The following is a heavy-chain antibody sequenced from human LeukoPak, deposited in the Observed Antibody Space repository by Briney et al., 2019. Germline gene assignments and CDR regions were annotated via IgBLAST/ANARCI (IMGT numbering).Heavy chain of an antibody. J-gene: IGHJ4*02. V-gene: IGHV5-51*01. CDR3: ARLGDLYGDYGIHDY. D-gene: IGHD4-17*01. Sequence: GESLKISCKASGYSFSTYWIGWVRQMPGKGLEWMGIIYPGDSDTEYNPSFQGQVTISADKSISTAYLQWSSLKASDTAMYYCARLGDLYGDYGIHDYWGQGTLVTVSS. CDR1: GYSFSTYW. CDR2: IYPGDSDT.